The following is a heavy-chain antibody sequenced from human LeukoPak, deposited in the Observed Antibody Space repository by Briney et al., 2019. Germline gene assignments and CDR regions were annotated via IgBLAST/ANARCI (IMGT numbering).Heavy chain of an antibody. D-gene: IGHD4/OR15-4a*01. Sequence: GGSLRLSCAASGFTPSSYWMAWVRQAPGKGLEWVANIKEDGSEKHYVDSVKGRFTISRDNAKNSLYLQMNSLRAEDTAVYYCARGYGVAYWGQGTLVIVSS. J-gene: IGHJ4*02. CDR1: GFTPSSYW. CDR2: IKEDGSEK. CDR3: ARGYGVAY. V-gene: IGHV3-7*01.